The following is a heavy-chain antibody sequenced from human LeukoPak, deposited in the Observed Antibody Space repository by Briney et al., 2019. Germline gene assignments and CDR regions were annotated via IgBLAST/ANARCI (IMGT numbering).Heavy chain of an antibody. J-gene: IGHJ3*02. V-gene: IGHV4-59*08. CDR2: IYYSGST. D-gene: IGHD6-13*01. CDR1: GGSISSYY. CDR3: ASGGVAAAYDAFDI. Sequence: PSETLSLTCTVSGGSISSYYWSWIRQPPGKGLEWIGYIYYSGSTNYNPSLKSRVTISVDTSKNQFSLKLTSVIAADTAVYYCASGGVAAAYDAFDIWGQGTMVTVSS.